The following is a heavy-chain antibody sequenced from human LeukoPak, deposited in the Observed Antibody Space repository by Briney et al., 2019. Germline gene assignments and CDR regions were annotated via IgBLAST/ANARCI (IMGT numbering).Heavy chain of an antibody. D-gene: IGHD1-20*01. Sequence: SETLSLTCTVSGGSINYNYWSWIRQPAGRGLEWIGRIYSGGNTNHNPSLKSRVTMSVDTSKNQFSLKLTSVTAADTAVYFCARDGDNWAWFDPWGQGTLVTVSS. V-gene: IGHV4-4*07. CDR1: GGSINYNY. CDR3: ARDGDNWAWFDP. CDR2: IYSGGNT. J-gene: IGHJ5*02.